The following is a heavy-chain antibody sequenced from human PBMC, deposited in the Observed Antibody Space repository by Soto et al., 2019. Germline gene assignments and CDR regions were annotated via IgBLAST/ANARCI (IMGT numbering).Heavy chain of an antibody. CDR1: GGSISSGGYY. J-gene: IGHJ4*02. V-gene: IGHV4-31*03. D-gene: IGHD3-3*01. CDR3: ARGVTIFGWDY. CDR2: IYYSGST. Sequence: QVQLQESGPGLVKPSQTLSLTCTVSGGSISSGGYYWSWIRQHPGKGLEWIGYIYYSGSTYYNPSLKSRVTISVDSSKNHFSLKLSSVTAADTAVYYCARGVTIFGWDYWGQGTLVTVSS.